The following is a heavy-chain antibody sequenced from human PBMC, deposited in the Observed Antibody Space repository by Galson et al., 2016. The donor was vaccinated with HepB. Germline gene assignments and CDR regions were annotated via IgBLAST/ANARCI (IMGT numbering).Heavy chain of an antibody. V-gene: IGHV3-33*01. CDR2: IWYDGSDK. CDR3: ARYDSSVDVGDF. J-gene: IGHJ4*02. CDR1: GFTFSSYG. Sequence: SLRLSCAASGFTFSSYGVHWVRQAPGKGLEWVAVIWYDGSDKYYADSVKGRFTVSRDNSKNTLYLQMNSLRAEDTAVYYCARYDSSVDVGDFWGQGTLVTVSS. D-gene: IGHD3-22*01.